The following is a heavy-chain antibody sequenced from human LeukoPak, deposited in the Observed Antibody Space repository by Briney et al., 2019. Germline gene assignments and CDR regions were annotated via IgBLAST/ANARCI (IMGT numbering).Heavy chain of an antibody. V-gene: IGHV3-7*03. D-gene: IGHD3-10*01. J-gene: IGHJ4*02. CDR2: IKQDGSEK. Sequence: GGSLRLSCSVSGFTFSSYWMSWVRQAPGKGLEWVANIKQDGSEKNYVDSVKGRFTISRDNAKNSVYLQMNNVRAEDTAVYYCARDSPMGSYPLDSWGQGTLVTVSS. CDR3: ARDSPMGSYPLDS. CDR1: GFTFSSYW.